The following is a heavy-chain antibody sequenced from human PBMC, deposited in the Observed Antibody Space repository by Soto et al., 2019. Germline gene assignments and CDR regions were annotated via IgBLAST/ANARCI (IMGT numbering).Heavy chain of an antibody. CDR1: GGTLSKYY. CDR3: ARDREGDAGDSFWFDP. V-gene: IGHV4-59*01. J-gene: IGHJ5*02. D-gene: IGHD2-15*01. Sequence: QVQLQETGPGLVKPSETLSLTCTVSGGTLSKYYWSWIRQAPGKGLEWIGYIYFTGHPNYNPSLKRRVSMSVDTHTNQVSLAINSVTAADTAIYYCARDREGDAGDSFWFDPWGPGTLVIVSS. CDR2: IYFTGHP.